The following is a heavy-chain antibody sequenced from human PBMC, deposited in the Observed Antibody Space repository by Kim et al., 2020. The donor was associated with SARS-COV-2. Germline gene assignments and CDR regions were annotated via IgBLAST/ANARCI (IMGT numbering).Heavy chain of an antibody. Sequence: SETLSLTCTVSGGSINDYYWSWIRQPPGKGLEWIGYINYSGSTNYNPSLKSRVTISVDTSKNQFSLKLSSVTAADTAVYYCARALPPNSSWYYDYWGQGTLVTVSS. D-gene: IGHD6-13*01. CDR2: INYSGST. CDR3: ARALPPNSSWYYDY. CDR1: GGSINDYY. V-gene: IGHV4-59*01. J-gene: IGHJ4*02.